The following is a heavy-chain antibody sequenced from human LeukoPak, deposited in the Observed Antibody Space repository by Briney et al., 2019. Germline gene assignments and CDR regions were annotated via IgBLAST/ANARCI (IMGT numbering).Heavy chain of an antibody. CDR3: ERVSMSQY. J-gene: IGHJ4*02. CDR2: IYSGDRT. V-gene: IGHV3-53*01. D-gene: IGHD5/OR15-5a*01. CDR1: GFSVSSNY. Sequence: GGSLTLSRPASGFSVSSNYMSCVRPPAGKGLEWVSGIYSGDRTSYARSVKGRLTIPSDSTKNKLYMQMNNLSVEDTAVYYCERVSMSQYWGQGTLVTVSS.